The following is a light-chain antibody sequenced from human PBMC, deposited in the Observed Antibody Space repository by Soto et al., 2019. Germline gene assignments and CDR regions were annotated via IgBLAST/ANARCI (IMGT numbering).Light chain of an antibody. CDR1: SSDVGGSDY. CDR2: DVS. J-gene: IGLJ2*01. V-gene: IGLV2-14*01. CDR3: SSYTTSTLVV. Sequence: QSALTQPASVSGSPGQSITMSCTGTSSDVGGSDYVSWYRQHPGKAPKLMIYDVSNRPSGVSIRFSGSKSGNTASLTISGLQAEDEADYYCSSYTTSTLVVSGGGTKLTVL.